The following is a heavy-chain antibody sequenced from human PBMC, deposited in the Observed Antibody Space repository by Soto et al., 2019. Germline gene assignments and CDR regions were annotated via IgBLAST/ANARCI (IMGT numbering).Heavy chain of an antibody. CDR3: ARDPYYDILTGPGGWFDP. J-gene: IGHJ5*02. Sequence: PGKGLEWIGYIYYSGSTNYNPSLKSRVTISVDTSKNQFSLKLSSVTAADTAVYYCARDPYYDILTGPGGWFDPWGQGTLVTVSS. V-gene: IGHV4-59*01. CDR2: IYYSGST. D-gene: IGHD3-9*01.